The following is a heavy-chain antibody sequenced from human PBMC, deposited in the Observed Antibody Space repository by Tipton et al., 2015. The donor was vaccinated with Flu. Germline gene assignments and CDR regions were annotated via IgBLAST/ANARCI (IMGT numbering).Heavy chain of an antibody. CDR2: IYTNANT. CDR3: ARARAPYYYYAMNV. Sequence: TLSLTCTVSGGSISRGSYYYNWIRQPAGEGLEWIGRIYTNANTNYKASLKSRVTISIDRSKNQLSLKLTSVTAADTAVYYCARARAPYYYYAMNVWGQGTTVTVSS. CDR1: GGSISRGSYY. V-gene: IGHV4-61*02. J-gene: IGHJ6*02. D-gene: IGHD3-16*01.